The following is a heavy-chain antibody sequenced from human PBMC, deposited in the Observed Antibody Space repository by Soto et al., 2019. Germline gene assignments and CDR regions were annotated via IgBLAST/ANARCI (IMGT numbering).Heavy chain of an antibody. D-gene: IGHD5-12*01. CDR1: GDSSSTSTYS. CDR2: IYRSGVT. Sequence: KASETLSLTCSFSGDSSSTSTYSWSCIRQPPGKALEWVGFIYRSGVTSYNPSLKSRVSISLDTSNNQCSLKLGSVTDAETAVYYCDGMTYKSGLRLEHWGQRTMVTVSS. V-gene: IGHV4-30-2*01. J-gene: IGHJ1*01. CDR3: DGMTYKSGLRLEH.